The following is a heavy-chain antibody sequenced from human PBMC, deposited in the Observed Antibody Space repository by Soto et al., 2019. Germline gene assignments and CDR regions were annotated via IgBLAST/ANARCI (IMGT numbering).Heavy chain of an antibody. CDR1: GFTFTNSA. J-gene: IGHJ4*02. V-gene: IGHV1-58*01. D-gene: IGHD5-18*01. Sequence: ASVKVSCKACGFTFTNSALQWVRQARRRRLEWIGWMGVGCSNTNDGQNFHERVTISVDMSAATAYMELSSQITEDTAVYYCVTDWGDSYGYGNYWGQGTLVTVSS. CDR2: MGVGCSNT. CDR3: VTDWGDSYGYGNY.